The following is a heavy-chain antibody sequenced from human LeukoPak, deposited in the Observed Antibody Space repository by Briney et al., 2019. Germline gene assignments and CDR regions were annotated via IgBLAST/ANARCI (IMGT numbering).Heavy chain of an antibody. V-gene: IGHV3-33*06. CDR2: IWYDGSNK. CDR3: AKDQCGGDCEGWFDP. D-gene: IGHD2-21*02. Sequence: GGSLRLSCAASGFTFSSYGMHWVRQAPGKGLEWVAVIWYDGSNKYYADSVKGRFTISRDNSKNTLYLQMNSLRAEDTAVYYCAKDQCGGDCEGWFDPWGQGTLVTVSS. CDR1: GFTFSSYG. J-gene: IGHJ5*02.